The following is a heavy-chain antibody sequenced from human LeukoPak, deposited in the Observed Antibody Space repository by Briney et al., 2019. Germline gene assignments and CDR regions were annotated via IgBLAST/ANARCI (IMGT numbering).Heavy chain of an antibody. CDR1: GGTFSSYA. V-gene: IGHV1-69*04. Sequence: SVKVSCKASGGTFSSYAISWVRQAPGQGLEWMGRIIPILGIANYAQKFQGRVTITADKSTSTAYVELSSLRSEDTAVYYCARGVDYYDSSGYPFLWGQGTLVTVSS. J-gene: IGHJ4*02. CDR2: IIPILGIA. CDR3: ARGVDYYDSSGYPFL. D-gene: IGHD3-22*01.